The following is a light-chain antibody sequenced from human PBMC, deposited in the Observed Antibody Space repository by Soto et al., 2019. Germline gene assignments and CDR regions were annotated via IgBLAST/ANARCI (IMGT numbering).Light chain of an antibody. J-gene: IGLJ1*01. CDR2: EGS. CDR3: CSYAGSSTDV. CDR1: SSDVGTYNL. Sequence: QSALTQPASVSGSPGQSITISCTGTSSDVGTYNLVSWYQHHPGKAPKLMIYEGSKRPSGVSNRFSGSKSGNTASLTISGLQAEDEADYYCCSYAGSSTDVFGTGTKLTV. V-gene: IGLV2-23*01.